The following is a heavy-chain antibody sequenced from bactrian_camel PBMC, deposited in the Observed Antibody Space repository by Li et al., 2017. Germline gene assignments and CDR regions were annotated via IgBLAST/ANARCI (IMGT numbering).Heavy chain of an antibody. D-gene: IGHD5*01. CDR3: AADLRGPCSGLVTLWDGYLRY. Sequence: HVQLVESAGGSVQAGGSLKISCAASGTPYGVNTYCMAWFRQAPGHEFEEVASIHRSGTTYYSDTVKGRFTISQDRSKNTLYLQMNSLKPEDSGMYYCAADLRGPCSGLVTLWDGYLRYWGQGTQVTVSS. V-gene: IGHV3S55*01. CDR1: GTPYGVNTYC. CDR2: IHRSGTT. J-gene: IGHJ4*01.